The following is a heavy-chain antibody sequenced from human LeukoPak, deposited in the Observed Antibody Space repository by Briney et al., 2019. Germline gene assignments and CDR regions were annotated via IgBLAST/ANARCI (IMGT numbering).Heavy chain of an antibody. CDR2: ISAYNGNT. CDR3: ARDEQWLVHYYYGMDV. CDR1: GYTFSSYG. D-gene: IGHD6-19*01. V-gene: IGHV1-18*01. Sequence: ASVKVSCKASGYTFSSYGISWVRQAPGQGLERMGWISAYNGNTNYVQKFQGRVTMTTDTSTSTAYMELRSLRSDDTAVYYCARDEQWLVHYYYGMDVWGQGTTVTVSS. J-gene: IGHJ6*02.